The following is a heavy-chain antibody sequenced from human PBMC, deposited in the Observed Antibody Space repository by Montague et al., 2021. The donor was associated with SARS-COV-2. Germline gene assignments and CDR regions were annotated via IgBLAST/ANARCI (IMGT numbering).Heavy chain of an antibody. V-gene: IGHV4-61*02. J-gene: IGHJ3*02. Sequence: TLSLTCTVSGGSISSCSYYWSWLRQPAGKGLEWIGRIYTSGSTNYNPSLRSRVTISVDTSKNQFSLKLSSVTAAATAVYYCARVPPYYYDSSGYYSGAFDIWGQGTMVTVSS. CDR2: IYTSGST. CDR1: GGSISSCSYY. CDR3: ARVPPYYYDSSGYYSGAFDI. D-gene: IGHD3-22*01.